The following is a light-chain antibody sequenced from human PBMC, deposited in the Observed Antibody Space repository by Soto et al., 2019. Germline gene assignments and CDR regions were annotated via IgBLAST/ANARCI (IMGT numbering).Light chain of an antibody. CDR3: SSYTSSSTLAV. J-gene: IGLJ1*01. CDR1: SSDVGGYNY. CDR2: DVS. V-gene: IGLV2-14*01. Sequence: QSALTQPASVSGSPGQSITISCTGTSSDVGGYNYVSWYQQHPGKAPKLMIYDVSNRPSGVSNRFSGSKSGNTASLTISGLQAEDEADYYCSSYTSSSTLAVLGTGT.